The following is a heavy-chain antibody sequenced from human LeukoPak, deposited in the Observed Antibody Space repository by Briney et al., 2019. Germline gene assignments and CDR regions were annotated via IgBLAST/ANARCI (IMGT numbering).Heavy chain of an antibody. J-gene: IGHJ6*02. CDR1: GFTFSSYG. V-gene: IGHV3-30*18. CDR3: AQPHTLYYYGTDV. Sequence: PGRSLRLSCAASGFTFSSYGMHWVRQAPGKGLEWVAVISSDGSNKYYADSVKGRFTISRDNSKNTLYLQMNSLRAEDTAVYYCAQPHTLYYYGTDVWGQGTTVTVSS. CDR2: ISSDGSNK.